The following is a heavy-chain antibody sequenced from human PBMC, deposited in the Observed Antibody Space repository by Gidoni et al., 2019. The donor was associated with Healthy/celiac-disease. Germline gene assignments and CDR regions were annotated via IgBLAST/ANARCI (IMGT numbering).Heavy chain of an antibody. CDR2: INPNSGGT. J-gene: IGHJ3*02. CDR3: ARDPSSVGMDAFDI. Sequence: QVQLVQSGAEVKKPGASVKVSCKASGYTFTGYCMHWVRQAPGQGLEWMGWINPNSGGTNDAQKFQGRVTMTSDTSISTAYMELSRLRSDDTAVYYCARDPSSVGMDAFDIWGQGTMVTVSS. V-gene: IGHV1-2*02. D-gene: IGHD6-13*01. CDR1: GYTFTGYC.